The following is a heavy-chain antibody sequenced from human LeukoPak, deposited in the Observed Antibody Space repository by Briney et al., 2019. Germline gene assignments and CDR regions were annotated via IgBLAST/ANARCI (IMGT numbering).Heavy chain of an antibody. Sequence: GGSLRLSCVASGFRFDDYGMSWVRQAPGKGLEWVSGINWNGGRSAYADSVKGRFTISRDNAKNSLYLQMNSLRAEDTALYYCARDLSIAAAGIFDYWGQGSLVTVSS. CDR3: ARDLSIAAAGIFDY. J-gene: IGHJ4*02. CDR2: INWNGGRS. CDR1: GFRFDDYG. D-gene: IGHD6-13*01. V-gene: IGHV3-20*04.